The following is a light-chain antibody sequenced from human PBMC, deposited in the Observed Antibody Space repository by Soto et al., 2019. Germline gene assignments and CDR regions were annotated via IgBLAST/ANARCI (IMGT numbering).Light chain of an antibody. CDR1: RLDVGGYNY. J-gene: IGLJ1*01. V-gene: IGLV2-14*03. CDR3: CSYVSSKTYL. CDR2: EVT. Sequence: QSALTQPASVSGSPGQSITISCTGTRLDVGGYNYVSWYQQQPGKAPKLTIYEVTNRPSGVSDRFSGSKSDNTASLTISGLQTEDEADYYCCSYVSSKTYLFGTGTKVTVL.